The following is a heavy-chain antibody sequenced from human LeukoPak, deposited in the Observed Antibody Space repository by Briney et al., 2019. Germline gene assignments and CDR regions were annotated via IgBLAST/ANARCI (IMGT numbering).Heavy chain of an antibody. D-gene: IGHD3-22*01. Sequence: ASVKVSCKASGYTFTGYYMHWVRQAPGQGLEWMGRINPNSGGTNYAQKFQGRVTMTRDTSISTAYMELSRLRSEDTAVYYCARGYDSSGYGAFDIWGQGTMVTVSS. CDR2: INPNSGGT. V-gene: IGHV1-2*06. J-gene: IGHJ3*02. CDR3: ARGYDSSGYGAFDI. CDR1: GYTFTGYY.